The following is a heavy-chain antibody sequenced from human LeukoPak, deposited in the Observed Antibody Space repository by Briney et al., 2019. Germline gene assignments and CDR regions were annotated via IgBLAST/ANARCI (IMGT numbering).Heavy chain of an antibody. V-gene: IGHV1-2*02. D-gene: IGHD2-2*01. Sequence: GASVKVSCKASGYTFTGYYMHWVRQAPGQGLEWMGWINPNSGGTNYAQKFQGRVTMTGDTSISTAYIELSRLRSDDTAVYYCARASREYCSSTSCYVNWFDPWGQGTLVTVSS. CDR1: GYTFTGYY. CDR2: INPNSGGT. J-gene: IGHJ5*02. CDR3: ARASREYCSSTSCYVNWFDP.